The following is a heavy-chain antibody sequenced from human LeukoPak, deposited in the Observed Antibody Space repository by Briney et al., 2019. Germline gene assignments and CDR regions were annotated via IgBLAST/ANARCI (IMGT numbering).Heavy chain of an antibody. D-gene: IGHD5-12*01. CDR3: ARDRGGGYDYFWDY. Sequence: SETLSLTCTVSGGSISSSSYYWGWIRQPPGKGLEWIGNIYYSGSTYYNPSLKSRVTISVDTSKNQFSLKLSSVTAADTAVYYCARDRGGGYDYFWDYWGQGTLVTVSS. CDR2: IYYSGST. J-gene: IGHJ4*02. V-gene: IGHV4-39*07. CDR1: GGSISSSSYY.